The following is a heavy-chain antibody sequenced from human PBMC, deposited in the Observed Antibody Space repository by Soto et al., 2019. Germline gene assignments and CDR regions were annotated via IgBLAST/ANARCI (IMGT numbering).Heavy chain of an antibody. V-gene: IGHV5-10-1*01. Sequence: GESLKISCKGSGYNFTNYLIIWVRQMPGKGLEWMGRIDPSDSYTKYSPSLQGHVTISADKSIGTAYMELRSLRSDDTAVYYSARDRRELRTGLYNALDVWGQGTTVTVSS. CDR2: IDPSDSYT. J-gene: IGHJ6*02. D-gene: IGHD1-26*01. CDR1: GYNFTNYL. CDR3: ARDRRELRTGLYNALDV.